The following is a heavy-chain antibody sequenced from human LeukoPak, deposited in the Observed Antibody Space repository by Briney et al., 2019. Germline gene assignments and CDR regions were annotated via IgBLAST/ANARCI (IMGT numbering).Heavy chain of an antibody. Sequence: GGSLRLSCAASGFTFSSYEMNWVRQAPGKGLEWVSYISSGGGGIFYADSVKGRFTISRDNAKNSLHLQMNSLRAEDTAVYYCARDGASHPSMYYFDYWGQGTLVTVSS. V-gene: IGHV3-48*03. CDR3: ARDGASHPSMYYFDY. J-gene: IGHJ4*02. D-gene: IGHD2-8*01. CDR1: GFTFSSYE. CDR2: ISSGGGGI.